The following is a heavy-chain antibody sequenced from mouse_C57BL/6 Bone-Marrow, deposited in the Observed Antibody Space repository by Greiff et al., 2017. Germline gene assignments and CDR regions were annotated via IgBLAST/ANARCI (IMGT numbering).Heavy chain of an antibody. V-gene: IGHV5-6*01. CDR2: ISSGGSYT. J-gene: IGHJ2*01. Sequence: EVQGVESGGDLVKPGGSLKLSCAASGFTFSSYGMSWVRQTPDKRLEWVATISSGGSYTYYPDRVKGRVTISSDNAKNTLYLHMSSLTSASTAMYFCARQPYNCDYGGQGTTLTVSS. CDR3: ARQPYNCDY. CDR1: GFTFSSYG.